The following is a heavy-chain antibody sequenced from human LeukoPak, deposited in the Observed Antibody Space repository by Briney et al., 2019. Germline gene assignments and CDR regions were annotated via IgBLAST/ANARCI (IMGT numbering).Heavy chain of an antibody. CDR1: GFTFSSYS. D-gene: IGHD3-22*01. Sequence: PGGSLRLSCAASGFTFSSYSMNWVRQAPGKRLEWVSSITTSSSYIYYADSVKGRFTISRDNSKNTLYLQMNSLRAEDTAVYYCAKQVRPYYYDSTLAYWGQGTLVTVSS. CDR2: ITTSSSYI. J-gene: IGHJ4*02. V-gene: IGHV3-21*01. CDR3: AKQVRPYYYDSTLAY.